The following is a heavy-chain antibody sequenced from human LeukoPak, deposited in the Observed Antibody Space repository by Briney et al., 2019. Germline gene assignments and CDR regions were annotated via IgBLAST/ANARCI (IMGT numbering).Heavy chain of an antibody. CDR3: ARGPGGMGDY. J-gene: IGHJ4*02. CDR2: IYTSGST. D-gene: IGHD2-15*01. CDR1: GGSISSGSYY. V-gene: IGHV4-61*02. Sequence: SETPSLTCTVSGGSISSGSYYWSWIRQPAGKGLEWIGRIYTSGSTNYNPSLKSRVTISVDTSKNQFSLKLSSVTAADTAVYYCARGPGGMGDYWGQGTLVTVSS.